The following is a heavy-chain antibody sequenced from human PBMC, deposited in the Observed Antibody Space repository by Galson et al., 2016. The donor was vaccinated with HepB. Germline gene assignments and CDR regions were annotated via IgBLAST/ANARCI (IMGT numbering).Heavy chain of an antibody. CDR2: IYYSGST. Sequence: TLSLTCIVSGGSISSDYYWGWIRQHPGKGLEWIGYIYYSGSTYYNPSLKSRVTISVDTSKNQVSLKLSSVTAADKAVYYCARGAPEYCSSTICHGNTHDYWGQGTLITVSS. J-gene: IGHJ4*02. CDR3: ARGAPEYCSSTICHGNTHDY. V-gene: IGHV4-31*03. D-gene: IGHD2-2*01. CDR1: GGSISSDYY.